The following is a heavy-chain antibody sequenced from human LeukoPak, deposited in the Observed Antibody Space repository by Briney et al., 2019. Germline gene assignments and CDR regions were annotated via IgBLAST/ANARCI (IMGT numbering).Heavy chain of an antibody. CDR1: VGSISSSNW. Sequence: SETLSLTCAVSVGSISSSNWWSGVRQPPGKGLEWIGEISHSGSTSYNPSLKSRVAISADKPKNQFSLKLNSVTAADTAVYYCARGPYYWSIAARRIYFDYWGQGTLVTVSS. CDR3: ARGPYYWSIAARRIYFDY. V-gene: IGHV4-4*02. CDR2: ISHSGST. J-gene: IGHJ4*02. D-gene: IGHD6-6*01.